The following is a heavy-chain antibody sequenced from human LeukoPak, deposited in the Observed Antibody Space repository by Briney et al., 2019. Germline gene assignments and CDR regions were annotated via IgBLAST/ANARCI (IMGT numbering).Heavy chain of an antibody. CDR3: AKDERYSSSLTGYFDY. J-gene: IGHJ4*02. Sequence: GGPLRLSCAASGFPLSSYGMQWVRPAPGRGREGVACIRYDGSNKYYADSVKRRFTISRDNSKNALYLQMNSLRAEDTAVYYCAKDERYSSSLTGYFDYWGQGTLVTVSS. CDR2: IRYDGSNK. CDR1: GFPLSSYG. D-gene: IGHD6-13*01. V-gene: IGHV3-30*02.